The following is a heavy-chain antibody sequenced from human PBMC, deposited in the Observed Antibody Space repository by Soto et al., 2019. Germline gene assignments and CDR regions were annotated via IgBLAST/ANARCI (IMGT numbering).Heavy chain of an antibody. Sequence: SGGSLSLSCAVSGVSVVSYSLSWVRQAPGKGLEWVASIKEDGSEIYYLHSVRGRFSISRDSAGNALHLTMNYLSAEDTGVYFCARDIGFDYVNWGQGTLVTVS. J-gene: IGHJ4*02. CDR1: GVSVVSYS. D-gene: IGHD3-16*01. CDR3: ARDIGFDYVN. V-gene: IGHV3-7*01. CDR2: IKEDGSEI.